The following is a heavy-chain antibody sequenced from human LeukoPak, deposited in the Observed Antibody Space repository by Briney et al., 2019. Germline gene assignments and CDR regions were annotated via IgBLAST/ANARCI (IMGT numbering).Heavy chain of an antibody. V-gene: IGHV3-49*04. Sequence: PGGSLRLSCTASGFTFGDYAMSWVRQAPGKGLEWVGFIRSKAYGGTTEYAASVKGRFTISRDDSKSIAYLQMNSLKTEDTAVYYCTRVIYCSSTSCYSGWFDPWGQGTLVTVSS. CDR1: GFTFGDYA. CDR2: IRSKAYGGTT. CDR3: TRVIYCSSTSCYSGWFDP. D-gene: IGHD2-2*01. J-gene: IGHJ5*02.